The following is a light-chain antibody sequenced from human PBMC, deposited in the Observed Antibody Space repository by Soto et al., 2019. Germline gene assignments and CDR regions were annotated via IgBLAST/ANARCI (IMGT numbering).Light chain of an antibody. Sequence: EIVLTQSPGTLSLSPGERATLSCRASQSVSSSYLAWYQQKPGQAPRLLIYGASSRATGIPDRFSGSGSGTDFTLTISRLEPEDFAVYYCQRYGSSPGYTFGQRTKLEIK. V-gene: IGKV3-20*01. CDR1: QSVSSSY. CDR3: QRYGSSPGYT. J-gene: IGKJ2*01. CDR2: GAS.